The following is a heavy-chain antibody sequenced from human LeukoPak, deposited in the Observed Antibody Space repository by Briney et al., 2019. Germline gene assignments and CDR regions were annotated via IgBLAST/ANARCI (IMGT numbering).Heavy chain of an antibody. J-gene: IGHJ4*02. CDR1: GFTFSSYG. CDR2: IRYDGSNK. V-gene: IGHV3-30*02. CDR3: AKADSSGWYSTADY. Sequence: GGSLRLSCAASGFTFSSYGMHWVRQAPGKGLGWVAFIRYDGSNKYYADSVKGRFTISRDNSKNTLYLQMNSLRAEDTAVYYCAKADSSGWYSTADYWGQGTLVTVSS. D-gene: IGHD6-19*01.